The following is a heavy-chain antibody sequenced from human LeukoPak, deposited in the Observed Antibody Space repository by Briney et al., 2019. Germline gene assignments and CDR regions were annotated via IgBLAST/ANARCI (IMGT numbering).Heavy chain of an antibody. CDR3: ARDDLTGYYAHYYMGV. Sequence: ASVKVSCKASGGTFSSYAISWVRQAPGQGLEWMGRIIPIFGTANYAQKFQGRVTITTDESTSTAYMELSSLRSEDTAVYYCARDDLTGYYAHYYMGVWGKGTTVTVSS. V-gene: IGHV1-69*05. J-gene: IGHJ6*03. D-gene: IGHD3-9*01. CDR2: IIPIFGTA. CDR1: GGTFSSYA.